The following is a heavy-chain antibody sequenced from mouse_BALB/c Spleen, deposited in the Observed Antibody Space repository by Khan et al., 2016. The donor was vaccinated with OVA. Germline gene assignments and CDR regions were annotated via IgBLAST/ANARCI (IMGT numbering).Heavy chain of an antibody. V-gene: IGHV3-2*02. D-gene: IGHD1-1*01. Sequence: EVQLQESGPGLVKPSQSLSLTCTVTGYSITTDYAWNWIRQFPGNKLEWMGYISYSGNTKYNPSLQSRISITRATSKNQFFLQLKSVTTEDTARYYCARVYGGDFDYWGQGTTLTVSS. CDR1: GYSITTDYA. J-gene: IGHJ2*01. CDR3: ARVYGGDFDY. CDR2: ISYSGNT.